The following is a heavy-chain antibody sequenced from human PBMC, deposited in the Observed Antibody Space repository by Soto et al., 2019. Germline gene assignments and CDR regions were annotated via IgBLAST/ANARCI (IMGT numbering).Heavy chain of an antibody. V-gene: IGHV4-59*11. CDR3: TRVGSSTREFDP. J-gene: IGHJ5*02. D-gene: IGHD2-2*01. CDR1: GGYINNHY. Sequence: SETLSLTCTVSGGYINNHYWSWIRQPPGKGLEWIGYVYYNGITNYNPSLKSRLTLSVDTSKNQFSLNLTSLTAADTAVYYCTRVGSSTREFDPWGQGTLVTVSS. CDR2: VYYNGIT.